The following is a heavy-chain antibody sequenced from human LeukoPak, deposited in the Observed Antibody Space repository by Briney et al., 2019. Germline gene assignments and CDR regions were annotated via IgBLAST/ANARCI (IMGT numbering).Heavy chain of an antibody. Sequence: PSETLSLTCAVYGGSFSSYYWSWIRQPPGKGLEWIGEINHSGSTNYNPSLKSRVTISVDTSKNQFSLKLSSVTAADTAVYYCARGAPRYYYDSSGYPDFDYWGQGTLVTVSS. J-gene: IGHJ4*02. D-gene: IGHD3-22*01. V-gene: IGHV4-34*01. CDR3: ARGAPRYYYDSSGYPDFDY. CDR1: GGSFSSYY. CDR2: INHSGST.